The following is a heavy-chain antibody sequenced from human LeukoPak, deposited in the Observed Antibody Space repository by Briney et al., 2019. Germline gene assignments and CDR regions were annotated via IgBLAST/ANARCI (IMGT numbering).Heavy chain of an antibody. Sequence: PSETLSLTCAGSGGAFTGYYWSWIRQPPGKGLEWIGEINHSGATNYNPSLKSRVTISVDTSKNQFSLRLTSVSAADTGVHYCATPTRGGIAVTGTFGHWGQGTQVTVSS. CDR2: INHSGAT. V-gene: IGHV4-34*01. D-gene: IGHD6-19*01. CDR3: ATPTRGGIAVTGTFGH. J-gene: IGHJ4*02. CDR1: GGAFTGYY.